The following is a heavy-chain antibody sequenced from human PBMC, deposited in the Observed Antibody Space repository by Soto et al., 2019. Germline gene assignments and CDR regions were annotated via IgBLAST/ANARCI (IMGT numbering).Heavy chain of an antibody. CDR3: ACIFSGGYGYGFYYYGMDV. D-gene: IGHD5-18*01. J-gene: IGHJ6*02. CDR2: IFYSGST. V-gene: IGHV4-39*01. CDR1: GGSISSSSYY. Sequence: PSETLSLTCTVSGGSISSSSYYWGWIRQPPGKGLEWIGSIFYSGSTYYNQSLKSRVTISVDTSKNQFSLKLTSVTAADTALYFCACIFSGGYGYGFYYYGMDVWGQGTTVT.